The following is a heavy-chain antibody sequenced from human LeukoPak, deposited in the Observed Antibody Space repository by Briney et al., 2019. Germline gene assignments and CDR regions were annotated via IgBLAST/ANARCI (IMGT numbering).Heavy chain of an antibody. Sequence: GASLRLSCAASGFSLSTYGVSWVRQPPGKGLEWVSGITGTGGSTYYADSVKGRFTVSRDTSKNTLYLQMNSLSAEDTAIYYCAKDHGTAVAGFYYWGQGTLVTVSS. V-gene: IGHV3-23*01. J-gene: IGHJ4*02. CDR3: AKDHGTAVAGFYY. D-gene: IGHD6-19*01. CDR2: ITGTGGST. CDR1: GFSLSTYG.